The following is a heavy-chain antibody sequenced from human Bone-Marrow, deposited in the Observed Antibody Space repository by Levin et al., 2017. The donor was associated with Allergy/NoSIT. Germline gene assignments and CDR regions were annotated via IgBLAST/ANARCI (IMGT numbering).Heavy chain of an antibody. Sequence: PGGSLRLSCAASGFTFSNYAMSWVRQAPGKGLEWVSSINGGGGSTYYADSVKGRFTISRDNSKNTLELQMNSLRADDTAAYYCANLPSSGFYSDEKWGQGTLVTVSS. J-gene: IGHJ4*02. D-gene: IGHD6-19*01. CDR3: ANLPSSGFYSDEK. CDR2: INGGGGST. CDR1: GFTFSNYA. V-gene: IGHV3-23*01.